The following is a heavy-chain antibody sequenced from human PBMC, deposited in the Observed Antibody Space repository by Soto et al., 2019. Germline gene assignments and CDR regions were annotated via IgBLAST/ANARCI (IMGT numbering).Heavy chain of an antibody. CDR2: INNDGSST. V-gene: IGHV3-74*01. J-gene: IGHJ6*03. Sequence: EVQLVESGGGLVQPGGSLRLSCSASGFTFSSYWMHWVRQAPGKGLAWVSHINNDGSSTIYADSVRGRFTISRDNAKNTLYLEMNGLRAEDTAVYFCARDARYYYMDVWGKGTTVTVSS. D-gene: IGHD6-6*01. CDR1: GFTFSSYW. CDR3: ARDARYYYMDV.